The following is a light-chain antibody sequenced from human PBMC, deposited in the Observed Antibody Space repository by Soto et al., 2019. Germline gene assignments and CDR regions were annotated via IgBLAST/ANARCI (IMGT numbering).Light chain of an antibody. Sequence: DIQMTQSPSSLSASVGDRVTITCQASQDISNYLNWYQQKPGKAPKLLIYDASKLETGVPSRFSGSGSGTDFTFTISSLQPEDIATYYCQQYDNPPYTFGQGTKLEI. CDR1: QDISNY. CDR3: QQYDNPPYT. V-gene: IGKV1-33*01. J-gene: IGKJ2*01. CDR2: DAS.